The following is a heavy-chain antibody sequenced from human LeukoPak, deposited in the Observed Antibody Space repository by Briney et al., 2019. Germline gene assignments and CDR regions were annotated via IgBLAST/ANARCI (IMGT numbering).Heavy chain of an antibody. CDR1: GYTFTSYY. J-gene: IGHJ6*02. Sequence: GASVKVSCKASGYTFTSYYMHWVRQAPGQGLEWMGIINLSGARTTYAQKFQGRLTMTRDTSTSTVYMELSSLRSEDTAVYYCARETAMVTNYYSYYGMDVWGQGTTVTVSS. CDR3: ARETAMVTNYYSYYGMDV. D-gene: IGHD5-18*01. V-gene: IGHV1-46*01. CDR2: INLSGART.